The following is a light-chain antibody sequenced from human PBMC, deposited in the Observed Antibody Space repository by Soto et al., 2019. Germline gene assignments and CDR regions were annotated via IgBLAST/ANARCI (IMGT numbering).Light chain of an antibody. Sequence: IQMTQSPSSLSASVGDSVTITCRASQSVSIYVNWYQHKQGKAPKLLIYAASSLESGVPSAFSGSGSGTDFTLTISSLQPEDFATYYCQQSYLPPWTFGQGTKVDIK. CDR2: AAS. CDR1: QSVSIY. CDR3: QQSYLPPWT. J-gene: IGKJ1*01. V-gene: IGKV1-39*01.